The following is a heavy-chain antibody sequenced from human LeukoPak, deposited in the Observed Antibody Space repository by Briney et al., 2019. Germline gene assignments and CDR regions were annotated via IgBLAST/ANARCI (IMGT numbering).Heavy chain of an antibody. Sequence: TGGSLRLSCAASGFTFRSYWMHWVRQAPGKGLVWVSRINSDGSSTSYADSVQGRFTISRDNAKNTLFLQMNNLRAEDTAVYYCTRPFSGYNYGSFDYRGQGTLVTVSS. CDR1: GFTFRSYW. V-gene: IGHV3-74*01. J-gene: IGHJ4*02. CDR3: TRPFSGYNYGSFDY. D-gene: IGHD5-18*01. CDR2: INSDGSST.